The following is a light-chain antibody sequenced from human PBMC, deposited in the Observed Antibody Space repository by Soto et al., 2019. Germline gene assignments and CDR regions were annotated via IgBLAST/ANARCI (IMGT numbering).Light chain of an antibody. Sequence: EIVMTQSPATLSVSPGERATLSCRASQSVSTNLAWYQQKPGQAPRILMYGASTRATGIPARFSGSGSGTEFTLSFSSLQSEDFAVYYCQQYHNWPPYTFGQGTKLEIK. V-gene: IGKV3-15*01. CDR2: GAS. CDR3: QQYHNWPPYT. CDR1: QSVSTN. J-gene: IGKJ2*01.